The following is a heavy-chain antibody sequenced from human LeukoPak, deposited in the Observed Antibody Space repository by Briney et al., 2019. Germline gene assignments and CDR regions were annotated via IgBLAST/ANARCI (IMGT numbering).Heavy chain of an antibody. CDR1: GFTFGDYA. J-gene: IGHJ4*02. CDR3: TRAGGITMIVVAAGFDY. Sequence: PGGSLRLSCTASGFTFGDYAMSWFRQAPGKGLEWAGFIRSKAYGGTTEYAASVKGRFTISRDDSKSIAYLQMNSLKTEDTAVYYCTRAGGITMIVVAAGFDYWGQGTLVTVSS. CDR2: IRSKAYGGTT. V-gene: IGHV3-49*03. D-gene: IGHD3-22*01.